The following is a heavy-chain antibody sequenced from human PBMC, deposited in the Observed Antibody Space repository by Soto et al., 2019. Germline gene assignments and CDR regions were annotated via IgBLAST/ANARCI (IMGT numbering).Heavy chain of an antibody. CDR3: ARDLSVWGSYRYSDY. V-gene: IGHV3-7*03. D-gene: IGHD3-16*02. J-gene: IGHJ4*02. CDR1: GFTFSSYW. CDR2: IKQDGSEK. Sequence: GGSLRLSCAASGFTFSSYWMSWVRQAPGKGPEWVANIKQDGSEKYYVDSVKGRFTISRDNAKNSLYLQMNSLRAEDTAVYYCARDLSVWGSYRYSDYWGQGTLVTVSS.